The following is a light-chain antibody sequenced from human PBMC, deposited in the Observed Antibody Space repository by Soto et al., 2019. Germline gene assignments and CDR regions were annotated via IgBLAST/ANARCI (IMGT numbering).Light chain of an antibody. Sequence: QSALTQPASVSGSSGQSITISCTGTSSDVGSYNVVSWYQQHPGKAPKLLIYEVSKRPSGVSDRFSGSKSGNTASLTISGLQAEDEADYHCCSYAGSSSAYVFGTGTKLTVL. V-gene: IGLV2-23*02. CDR1: SSDVGSYNV. CDR2: EVS. J-gene: IGLJ1*01. CDR3: CSYAGSSSAYV.